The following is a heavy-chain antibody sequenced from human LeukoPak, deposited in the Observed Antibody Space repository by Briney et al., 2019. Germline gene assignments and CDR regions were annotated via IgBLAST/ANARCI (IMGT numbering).Heavy chain of an antibody. CDR3: ATDRGWRTSGYYLYYFEY. J-gene: IGHJ4*02. CDR1: GFTFSTHW. Sequence: GGSLRLSCAASGFTFSTHWMHWVRQAPGKGLEWVASIKHDGSEEYYVDSVRGRFTISRDNTKNSLYLQMSSLRAEDTAVYYCATDRGWRTSGYYLYYFEYWGQGTLVTFSS. CDR2: IKHDGSEE. D-gene: IGHD3-3*01. V-gene: IGHV3-7*01.